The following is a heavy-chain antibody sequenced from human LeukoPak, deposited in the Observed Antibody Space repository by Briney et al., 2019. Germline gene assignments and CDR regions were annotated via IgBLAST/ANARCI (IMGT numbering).Heavy chain of an antibody. Sequence: GGSLRLSCAASGFSFSTYTMHWVRQAPGKGLVWVSRINSDGSSTSYADSVKGRFTISRDNAKNTLYLQMNSLRAEDTAVYYCARAGITIFGPSVWGQGTLVTVSS. CDR2: INSDGSST. V-gene: IGHV3-74*01. D-gene: IGHD3-3*01. CDR3: ARAGITIFGPSV. J-gene: IGHJ4*02. CDR1: GFSFSTYT.